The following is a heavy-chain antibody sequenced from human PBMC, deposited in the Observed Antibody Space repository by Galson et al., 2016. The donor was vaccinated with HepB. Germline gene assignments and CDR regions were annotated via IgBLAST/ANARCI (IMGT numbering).Heavy chain of an antibody. Sequence: SVKVSCKASGYTFVDYGIYYLRQAPGQRPEWMGGINADNGNTQYSQTFQDRVTITRDASASTAYMELSSLRSEDTAIYYCARGRSDFVWGKYMYYFDNWGQGTLVTVSS. CDR3: ARGRSDFVWGKYMYYFDN. D-gene: IGHD3-16*01. CDR2: INADNGNT. CDR1: GYTFVDYG. J-gene: IGHJ4*02. V-gene: IGHV1-3*01.